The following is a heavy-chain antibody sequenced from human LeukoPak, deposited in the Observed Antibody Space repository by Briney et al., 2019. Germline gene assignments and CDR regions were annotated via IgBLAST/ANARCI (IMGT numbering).Heavy chain of an antibody. CDR1: GFSFNRYA. Sequence: SGGSLRLSCAASGFSFNRYAMTWVRQAPGKGLEWVSIISGGGGSTFYADSVKGRYTISRDNSKGTLYLQMNSLRAEDTAIYYCAKENSSGYYYFDYWGQGTLVTVSS. CDR2: ISGGGGST. V-gene: IGHV3-23*01. CDR3: AKENSSGYYYFDY. D-gene: IGHD3-22*01. J-gene: IGHJ4*02.